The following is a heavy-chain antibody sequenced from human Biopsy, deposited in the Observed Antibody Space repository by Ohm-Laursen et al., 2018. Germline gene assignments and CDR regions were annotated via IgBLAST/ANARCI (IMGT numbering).Heavy chain of an antibody. V-gene: IGHV1-46*01. Sequence: EASVKVSCKASGYTFTDYDIIWVRQAPGQGLEWMGVISPSGATTSFSQKFQGRITMTRDTSTGTVYMDLNSLGSEDTAVYYCARAGVGSDGTDSYYYGMDVWGPGTTVTVSS. CDR1: GYTFTDYD. J-gene: IGHJ6*02. D-gene: IGHD5-24*01. CDR3: ARAGVGSDGTDSYYYGMDV. CDR2: ISPSGATT.